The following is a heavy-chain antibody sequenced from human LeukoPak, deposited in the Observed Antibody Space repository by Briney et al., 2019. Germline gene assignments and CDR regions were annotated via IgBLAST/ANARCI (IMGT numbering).Heavy chain of an antibody. D-gene: IGHD4-17*01. CDR3: ARGFPVTSFAPEY. CDR1: GFTFSVYE. J-gene: IGHJ4*02. Sequence: SGGSLRLSCAASGFTFSVYEMTWVRQAPGKGLEWISYISSSGSTIYYANSVKGRFTISRDNAKNSLYLQMNSLRAEDTAVYYCARGFPVTSFAPEYWGQGTLVTVSS. V-gene: IGHV3-48*03. CDR2: ISSSGSTI.